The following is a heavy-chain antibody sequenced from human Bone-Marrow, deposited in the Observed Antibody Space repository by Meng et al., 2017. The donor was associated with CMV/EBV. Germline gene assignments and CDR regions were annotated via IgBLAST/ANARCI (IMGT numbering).Heavy chain of an antibody. Sequence: SETLSLTCTVSGGSISSYYWSWIRQPPGKGLEWIGYIYYSGSTNYNPSLKSRVTISVDTSKNQFSLKLSSVTAADTAVYYCARGLRTYYYDSSGYKEPLAYGMDVWGQGTTVTVS. D-gene: IGHD3-22*01. J-gene: IGHJ6*02. CDR3: ARGLRTYYYDSSGYKEPLAYGMDV. CDR1: GGSISSYY. V-gene: IGHV4-59*01. CDR2: IYYSGST.